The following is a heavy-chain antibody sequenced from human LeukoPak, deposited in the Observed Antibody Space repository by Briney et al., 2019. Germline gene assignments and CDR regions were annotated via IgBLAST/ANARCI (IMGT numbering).Heavy chain of an antibody. D-gene: IGHD5-12*01. CDR3: ARTGYDGYYYYYLDV. CDR2: IYTSGST. J-gene: IGHJ6*03. V-gene: IGHV4-61*02. Sequence: SETLSLTGTVSGGSISSGSYYWSWILQPAGKGLEWIGRIYTSGSTNYNPSLKSRVTISVDTSKNQFSLKLSSVTAADTAVYYCARTGYDGYYYYYLDVWGKGTTVTISS. CDR1: GGSISSGSYY.